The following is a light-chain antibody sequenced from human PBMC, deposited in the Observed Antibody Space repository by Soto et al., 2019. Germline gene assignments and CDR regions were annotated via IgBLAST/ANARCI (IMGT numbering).Light chain of an antibody. J-gene: IGLJ1*01. V-gene: IGLV2-14*01. CDR2: DVS. CDR1: SSDVGGYNY. CDR3: SSYTSSSTLGV. Sequence: VLTQPASVSGSPGQSITISCTGTSSDVGGYNYVSWYQQHPGKAPKLMIYDVSNRPSGVSSRFSGSKSGNTASLTISGLQAEDEADYYCSSYTSSSTLGVFGTGTKVTVL.